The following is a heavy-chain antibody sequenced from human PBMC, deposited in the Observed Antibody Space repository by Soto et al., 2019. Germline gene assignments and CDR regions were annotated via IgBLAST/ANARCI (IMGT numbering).Heavy chain of an antibody. D-gene: IGHD1-26*01. CDR3: ARGGSAFDN. CDR1: GFIISSYG. Sequence: GGPLRLSCAAAGFIISSYGRSWVRQAPGKGLEWVANIKQDGSEKYYVDSVKGRFSISRDNAKNSLYLQMNSLRAEDTAVYYCARGGSAFDNWGQGTLVTVSS. CDR2: IKQDGSEK. J-gene: IGHJ4*02. V-gene: IGHV3-7*01.